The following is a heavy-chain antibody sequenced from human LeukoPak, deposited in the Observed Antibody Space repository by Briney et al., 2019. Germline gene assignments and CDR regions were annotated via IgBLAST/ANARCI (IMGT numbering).Heavy chain of an antibody. Sequence: GGSLRLSCAASGFMFTDSWMAWVRQAPGKGLEWLANINEDGSDKNYVVALKGRFTISRDNAKKTLYLQMNTLRAEDTAMYYCARAIAEAGTDSWGQGTLVTVSS. J-gene: IGHJ4*02. CDR3: ARAIAEAGTDS. CDR2: INEDGSDK. D-gene: IGHD6-19*01. CDR1: GFMFTDSW. V-gene: IGHV3-7*03.